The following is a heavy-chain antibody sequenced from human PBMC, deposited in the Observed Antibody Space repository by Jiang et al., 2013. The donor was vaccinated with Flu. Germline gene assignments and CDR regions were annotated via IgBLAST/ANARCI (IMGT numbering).Heavy chain of an antibody. Sequence: QLVESGGGLVQRGGSLRLSCAASGFTFNRYWMTWVRQAPGKGLEWVANIKQDGSEKYYVDSVKGRFTISRDTAKNSLYLQMNSLRVEDTAVYYCARDSSRVGLKLVVGYYYGMDVWGQGTTVTVSS. D-gene: IGHD2-2*03. CDR3: ARDSSRVGLKLVVGYYYGMDV. V-gene: IGHV3-7*03. CDR2: IKQDGSEK. CDR1: GFTFNRYW. J-gene: IGHJ6*02.